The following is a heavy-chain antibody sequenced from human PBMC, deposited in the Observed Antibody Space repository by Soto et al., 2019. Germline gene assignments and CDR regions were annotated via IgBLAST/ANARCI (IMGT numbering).Heavy chain of an antibody. D-gene: IGHD4-17*01. J-gene: IGHJ4*02. Sequence: PSETLSLTCTVSGGSISTGNWWTWVRQSPEKGLEWIGEIFRSGNTYYNPSFKSRVTISVDNSNNQFSLRLNSVTAADTAVYYCARIGTVSLDFWGPGTLATVSS. CDR3: ARIGTVSLDF. CDR2: IFRSGNT. V-gene: IGHV4-4*02. CDR1: GGSISTGNW.